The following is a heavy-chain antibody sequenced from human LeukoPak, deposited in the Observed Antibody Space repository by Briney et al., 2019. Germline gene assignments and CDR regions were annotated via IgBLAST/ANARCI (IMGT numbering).Heavy chain of an antibody. CDR3: AKDRCYDSSGYYGWFDA. CDR2: TSGGGGST. J-gene: IGHJ5*02. D-gene: IGHD3-22*01. Sequence: GSLRLSCAASGFTFSSYAMSWVRQAPGKGLEWVSATSGGGGSTYYADSVNGRFTISRDNSKNTLYLQMNSLRAKDTAVYYCAKDRCYDSSGYYGWFDAWGQGTLVTASS. CDR1: GFTFSSYA. V-gene: IGHV3-23*01.